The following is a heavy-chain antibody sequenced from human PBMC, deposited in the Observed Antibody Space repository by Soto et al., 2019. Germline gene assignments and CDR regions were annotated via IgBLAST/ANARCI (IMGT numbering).Heavy chain of an antibody. D-gene: IGHD5-12*01. CDR1: GGSFSGYY. CDR3: ARARLRLRFVYYYMDV. V-gene: IGHV4-34*01. J-gene: IGHJ6*03. Sequence: PSETLSLTCAVYGGSFSGYYWSWIRQPPGKGLEWIGEINHSGSTNYNPSLKSRVTISVDTSKNQFSLKLSSVTAADTAVYYCARARLRLRFVYYYMDVWGKGTTVTVSS. CDR2: INHSGST.